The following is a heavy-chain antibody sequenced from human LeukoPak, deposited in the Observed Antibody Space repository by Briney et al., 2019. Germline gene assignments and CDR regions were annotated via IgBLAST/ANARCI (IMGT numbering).Heavy chain of an antibody. CDR3: AKRGGGIAAASDY. J-gene: IGHJ4*02. D-gene: IGHD6-13*01. Sequence: GGSLRLSCAASGFTFSSYAMSWVRQAPGKGLEWVSAISVSGGSTYYADTVKGRFTISRDNSKNTLYLQMNSLRAEDTAVYYCAKRGGGIAAASDYWGQGTLVTVSS. CDR2: ISVSGGST. V-gene: IGHV3-23*01. CDR1: GFTFSSYA.